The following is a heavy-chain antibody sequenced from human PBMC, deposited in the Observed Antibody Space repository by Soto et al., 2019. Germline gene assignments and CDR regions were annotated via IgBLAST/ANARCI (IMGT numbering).Heavy chain of an antibody. V-gene: IGHV4-59*01. CDR1: GGSISRYY. Sequence: SETLADTWTGSGGSISRYYWSLIRQPPGKGLEWIGYIYYSGSTNYNPSLKSRVTISVDTSKNQFSLKLSSVTAADTAVYYCARELWYCSSTSCYQCVAPSAQGTLVTIS. D-gene: IGHD2-2*01. J-gene: IGHJ5*02. CDR3: ARELWYCSSTSCYQCVAP. CDR2: IYYSGST.